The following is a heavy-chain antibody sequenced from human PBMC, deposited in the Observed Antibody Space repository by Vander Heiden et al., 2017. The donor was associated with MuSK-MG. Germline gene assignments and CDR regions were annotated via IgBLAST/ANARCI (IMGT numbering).Heavy chain of an antibody. J-gene: IGHJ6*03. CDR1: GYTFTGYS. Sequence: QVQLVQSGAEVKKPGASVKVSCKASGYTFTGYSMHWVRQAPGQGLEWMGWINPDSGGTNYAQMFQGRVTMTRDTSISTAYMELSRLRSDDTAVYYCARDAVNIVVVPAAPIYYMDVWGKGTTVTVSS. V-gene: IGHV1-2*02. CDR2: INPDSGGT. D-gene: IGHD2-2*01. CDR3: ARDAVNIVVVPAAPIYYMDV.